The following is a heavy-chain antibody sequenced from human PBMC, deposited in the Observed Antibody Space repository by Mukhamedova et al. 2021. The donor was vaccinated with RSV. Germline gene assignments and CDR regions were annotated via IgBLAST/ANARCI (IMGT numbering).Heavy chain of an antibody. Sequence: YPGRVTNYNPSLKGRVTISVDTSNNQFSLNLSSVTAADTAVYYCARGADLSFSLDYWGQGALVTVSS. D-gene: IGHD3-3*02. CDR3: ARGADLSFSLDY. CDR2: YPGRVT. J-gene: IGHJ4*02. V-gene: IGHV4-61*02.